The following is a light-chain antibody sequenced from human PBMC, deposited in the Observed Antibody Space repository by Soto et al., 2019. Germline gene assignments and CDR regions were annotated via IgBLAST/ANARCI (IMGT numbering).Light chain of an antibody. V-gene: IGKV1-5*03. CDR3: QQYHTWT. CDR2: KAS. Sequence: DIQMTQSPFTLSASVGARVTITCRASQGISRWLAWYQQKPGKAPKLLIYKASSLESGVPSRFSGSGSGTEFTLTISSLQSDDFATYYCQQYHTWTFGQGTRVEIK. CDR1: QGISRW. J-gene: IGKJ1*01.